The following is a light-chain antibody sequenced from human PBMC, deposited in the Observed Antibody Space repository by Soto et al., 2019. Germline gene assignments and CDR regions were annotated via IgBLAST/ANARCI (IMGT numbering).Light chain of an antibody. Sequence: EIVLTQSPGTLSLSPGERATLSCRASQSVSNNYLAWYQQKPGQAPRRLIYGASSRATGIPDRFSGSGSGTDFTLTISRLEPENCAVYYCQQYGSSPTFGEGTRLEIK. CDR3: QQYGSSPT. J-gene: IGKJ5*01. CDR2: GAS. CDR1: QSVSNNY. V-gene: IGKV3-20*01.